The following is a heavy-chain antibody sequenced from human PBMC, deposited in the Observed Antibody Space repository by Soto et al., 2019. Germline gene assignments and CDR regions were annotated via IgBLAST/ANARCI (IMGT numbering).Heavy chain of an antibody. CDR1: GFTFSSYA. J-gene: IGHJ4*02. CDR2: ISGSGGST. Sequence: GGSLRLSCAASGFTFSSYAMSWVRQAPGKGLEWVSAISGSGGSTYYADSVKGRFTISRDNSKNTLYLQMNSLRAEDTAVYYCAKDRQDIVLMVYALGPHFDYWGQGTLVTVSS. CDR3: AKDRQDIVLMVYALGPHFDY. V-gene: IGHV3-23*01. D-gene: IGHD2-8*01.